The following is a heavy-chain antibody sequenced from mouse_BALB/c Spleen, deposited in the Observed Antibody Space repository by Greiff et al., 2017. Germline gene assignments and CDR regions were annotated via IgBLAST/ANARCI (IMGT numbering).Heavy chain of an antibody. J-gene: IGHJ4*01. Sequence: VQLQQSGPELVKPGASVKISCKASGYSFTGYYMHWVKQSHVKSLEWIGRINPYNGATSYNQNFKDKASLTVDKSSSTAYMELHSLTSEDSAVYYCARWGNYEYDGCGYAMDYWGQGTSVTVSA. D-gene: IGHD2-4*01. CDR2: INPYNGAT. CDR1: GYSFTGYY. V-gene: IGHV1-31*01. CDR3: ARWGNYEYDGCGYAMDY.